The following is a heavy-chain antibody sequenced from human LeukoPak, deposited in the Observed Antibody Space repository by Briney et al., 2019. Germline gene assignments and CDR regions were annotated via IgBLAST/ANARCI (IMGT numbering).Heavy chain of an antibody. CDR2: INPNSGGT. V-gene: IGHV1-2*02. D-gene: IGHD2-2*01. J-gene: IGHJ4*02. CDR3: ARGDDIVVVPAAIGY. CDR1: GYTFTGYY. Sequence: ASVKVSCKASGYTFTGYYMHWVRQAPGQGLEWMGWINPNSGGTNYAQKFQGRVTMTRDTSISTAYMELSRLRSDDTAVYYCARGDDIVVVPAAIGYWGQGALVTVSS.